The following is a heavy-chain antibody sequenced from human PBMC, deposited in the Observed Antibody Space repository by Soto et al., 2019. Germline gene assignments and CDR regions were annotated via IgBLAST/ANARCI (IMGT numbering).Heavy chain of an antibody. CDR2: IYYSGST. CDR3: ARALHSGDAFDI. V-gene: IGHV4-30-4*01. CDR1: GGSISSGDYY. J-gene: IGHJ3*02. Sequence: PSETLSLTCTVSGGSISSGDYYWSWIRQPPGKGQEWIGYIYYSGSTYYHTSLQSRVTISLDKSQNQFSLNLRSVTAADTAVYYCARALHSGDAFDIWGQGTMVTVSS.